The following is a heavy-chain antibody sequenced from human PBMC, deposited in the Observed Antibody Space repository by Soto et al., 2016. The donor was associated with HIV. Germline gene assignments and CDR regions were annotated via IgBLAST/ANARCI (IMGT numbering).Heavy chain of an antibody. CDR1: GYTFTGYY. V-gene: IGHV1-2*02. CDR2: INPNSGGT. D-gene: IGHD2-2*01. CDR3: ARVRTIVVVPAAMRDAFDI. Sequence: QVRLVQSGAEVKKPGASVKVSCKASGYTFTGYYMHWVRQAPGQGLEWMGWINPNSGGTNYAQKFQGRVTMTRDTSISTAYMELSRLRSDDTAVYYCARVRTIVVVPAAMRDAFDIWGQGTMVTVSS. J-gene: IGHJ3*02.